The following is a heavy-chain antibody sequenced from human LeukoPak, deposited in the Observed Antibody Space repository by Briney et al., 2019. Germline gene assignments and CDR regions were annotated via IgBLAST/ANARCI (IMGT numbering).Heavy chain of an antibody. CDR3: ARCRGVGYCSGGSCSYYFDY. Sequence: SETLSLTCAVYGGSFSGYCWSWIRQPPGKGLEWIGEINHSGSTNYNPSLKSRVTRSVDTSKNQFSLKLSSVTAADTAVYYCARCRGVGYCSGGSCSYYFDYWGQGTLVTVSS. V-gene: IGHV4-34*01. CDR1: GGSFSGYC. J-gene: IGHJ4*02. CDR2: INHSGST. D-gene: IGHD2-15*01.